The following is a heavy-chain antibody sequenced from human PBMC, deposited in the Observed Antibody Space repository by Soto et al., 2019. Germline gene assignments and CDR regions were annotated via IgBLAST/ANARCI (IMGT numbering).Heavy chain of an antibody. V-gene: IGHV4-61*01. CDR2: IYYIGTT. CDR3: AREEKQLSRYGGDFDY. J-gene: IGHJ4*02. CDR1: DGSVNTGNYY. Sequence: QVQLQESGPGLVKPSETLSLTCSVSDGSVNTGNYYWSWIRQPPGKGLEWIGHIYYIGTTNYNPSLKGRVTISVDTSKSQFSLKVTSVTAADTAVYFCAREEKQLSRYGGDFDYWGQGILVTVSS. D-gene: IGHD3-16*01.